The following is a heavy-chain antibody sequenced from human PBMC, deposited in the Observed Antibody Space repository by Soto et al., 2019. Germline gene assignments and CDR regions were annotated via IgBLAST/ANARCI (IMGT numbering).Heavy chain of an antibody. V-gene: IGHV3-23*01. D-gene: IGHD3-3*01. CDR2: ISGSGGST. CDR1: GFTFSSYA. CDR3: AKDRGPYYDFWSGYFDYYYYYGMDV. Sequence: GGSLRLSCAASGFTFSSYAMSWVRQAPGKGLEWVSAISGSGGSTYYADSVKGRFTISRDNSKNTLYLQMNSLRAEDTAVYYCAKDRGPYYDFWSGYFDYYYYYGMDVWGQGTTVTVS. J-gene: IGHJ6*02.